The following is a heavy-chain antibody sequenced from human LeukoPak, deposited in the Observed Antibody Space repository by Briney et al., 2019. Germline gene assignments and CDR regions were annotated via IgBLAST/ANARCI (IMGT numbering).Heavy chain of an antibody. D-gene: IGHD1-1*01. CDR2: VYYSVST. Sequence: SETLSLTCSVSGDSIGSSSYYWGWLRQPPQKGLEGIGDVYYSVSTYYDPSLKSRVTISVDTSKNQFSLKVNSVTAADTAVYYCARHTWTENWFDPWGQGTLVTVSS. V-gene: IGHV4-39*01. J-gene: IGHJ5*02. CDR1: GDSIGSSSYY. CDR3: ARHTWTENWFDP.